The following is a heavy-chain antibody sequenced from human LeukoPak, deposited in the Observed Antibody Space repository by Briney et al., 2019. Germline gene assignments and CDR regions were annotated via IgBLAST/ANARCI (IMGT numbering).Heavy chain of an antibody. J-gene: IGHJ4*02. D-gene: IGHD1-26*01. Sequence: GGSLRLSCAASGFTFSSYWMSWVRQAPGKGLEWVANIKQDGSEKYYVDSVKGRFIISRDNAKNSPYLQMNSLRAEDTAVYYCARAKWELRVLLGYWGQGTLVT. V-gene: IGHV3-7*01. CDR2: IKQDGSEK. CDR1: GFTFSSYW. CDR3: ARAKWELRVLLGY.